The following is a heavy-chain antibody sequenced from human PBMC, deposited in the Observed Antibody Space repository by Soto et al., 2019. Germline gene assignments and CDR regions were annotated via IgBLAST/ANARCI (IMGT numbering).Heavy chain of an antibody. V-gene: IGHV6-1*01. Sequence: SQTLSLTCAISGDSVSSNSAAWNWIRQSPSRGLEWLGRTYYRSKWYNDYAVSVKSRITINPDTSKNQFSLQLNSVTPEDTAVYYCARVVGSYSDYYYYYGMDVWGQGTTVTVSS. D-gene: IGHD1-26*01. CDR2: TYYRSKWYN. J-gene: IGHJ6*02. CDR1: GDSVSSNSAA. CDR3: ARVVGSYSDYYYYYGMDV.